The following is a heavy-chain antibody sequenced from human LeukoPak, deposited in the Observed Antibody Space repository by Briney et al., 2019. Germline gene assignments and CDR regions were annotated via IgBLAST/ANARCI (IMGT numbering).Heavy chain of an antibody. J-gene: IGHJ4*02. CDR3: AASWRAYETTVTTWSSIYFDH. CDR1: GGSFSGYY. Sequence: PSETLSLTCAVYGGSFSGYYWGWIRQPPGKGLEWIGEINHSGTTNYNPSLKSRVTISVDTSKNQFSLKLSSVTAADTAVYYCAASWRAYETTVTTWSSIYFDHWGQGTLVTVSS. V-gene: IGHV4-34*01. CDR2: INHSGTT. D-gene: IGHD4-17*01.